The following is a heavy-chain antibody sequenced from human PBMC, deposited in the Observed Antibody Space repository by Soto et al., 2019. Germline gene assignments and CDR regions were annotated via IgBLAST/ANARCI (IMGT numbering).Heavy chain of an antibody. J-gene: IGHJ3*02. D-gene: IGHD7-27*01. V-gene: IGHV3-21*01. CDR3: ARGFLTGDAFDI. CDR1: GFTFSSYS. CDR2: ISSSSSYI. Sequence: GGSLRLSCAASGFTFSSYSMNWVRQAPGKGLEWVSSISSSSSYIYYADSVKGRFTISRDNAKNSLYLQMNSLRDEDTAVYYCARGFLTGDAFDIWGQGTMVTVSS.